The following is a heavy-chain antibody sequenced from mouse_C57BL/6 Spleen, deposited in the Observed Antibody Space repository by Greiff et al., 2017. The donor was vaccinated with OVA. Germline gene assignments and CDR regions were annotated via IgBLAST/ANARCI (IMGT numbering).Heavy chain of an antibody. J-gene: IGHJ4*01. Sequence: EVQLMESGGGLVKPGGSLKLSCAASGFTFSDYGMHWVRQAPEKGLEWVAYISSGSSTIYYADTVKGRFTISRDNAKNTLFLQMTSLRSEDTAMYYCAKYSNLYYYAMDYWGQGTSVTVSS. CDR1: GFTFSDYG. CDR3: AKYSNLYYYAMDY. V-gene: IGHV5-17*01. D-gene: IGHD2-5*01. CDR2: ISSGSSTI.